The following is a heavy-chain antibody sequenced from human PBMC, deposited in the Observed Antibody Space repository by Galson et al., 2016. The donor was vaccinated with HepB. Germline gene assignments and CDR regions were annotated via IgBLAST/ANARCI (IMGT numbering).Heavy chain of an antibody. D-gene: IGHD3-16*01. CDR1: GYSFTNYW. Sequence: QSGAEVKKPGDSLKISCKTSGYSFTNYWIAWVRQMPGKGLEWMGIIYPDDSATRYSPSFQGQVTISADKSISTAYLQWSSLKASDTAMYYCARVGGYPAFDYWGQETLVTVSS. CDR3: ARVGGYPAFDY. J-gene: IGHJ4*02. CDR2: IYPDDSAT. V-gene: IGHV5-51*01.